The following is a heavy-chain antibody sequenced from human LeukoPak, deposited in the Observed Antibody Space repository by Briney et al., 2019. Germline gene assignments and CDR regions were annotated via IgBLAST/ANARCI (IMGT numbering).Heavy chain of an antibody. J-gene: IGHJ5*02. CDR3: ARGIDFWSGYNWFDP. V-gene: IGHV4-4*09. CDR2: IYTSGST. D-gene: IGHD3-3*01. Sequence: SETLSLTCTVSGGSVSRYYWSWIRQPPGKGLEWIGYIYTSGSTNYNPSLKSRVTISVDTSKNQFSLKLSSVTAADTAVYYCARGIDFWSGYNWFDPWGQGTLVTVSS. CDR1: GGSVSRYY.